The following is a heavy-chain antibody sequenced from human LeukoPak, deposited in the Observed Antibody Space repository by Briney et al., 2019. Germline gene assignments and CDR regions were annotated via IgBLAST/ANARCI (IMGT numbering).Heavy chain of an antibody. Sequence: SETLSLTCTVSGGSIDNSHYYRGWIRQPPGEGLEWIASIHYSGSTHYNPSLKSRVTISVDTSKNQFSLKLSSVTAADTAVYYCVRLASGLIDYWGQGTLVTVSS. CDR1: GGSIDNSHYY. CDR3: VRLASGLIDY. D-gene: IGHD6-19*01. J-gene: IGHJ4*02. CDR2: IHYSGST. V-gene: IGHV4-39*01.